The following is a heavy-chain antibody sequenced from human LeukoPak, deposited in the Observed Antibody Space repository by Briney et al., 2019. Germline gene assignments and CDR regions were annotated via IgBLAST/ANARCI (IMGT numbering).Heavy chain of an antibody. Sequence: ASVKVSCKASGYTFTSYDINWVRQATGQGLEXXXXXXXNSGNTGYAQKFQGRVTMTRNTSISTAYMELSSLRSEDTAVYYCARGGSRGLQYSSSIFDYWGQGTLVTVSS. D-gene: IGHD6-6*01. J-gene: IGHJ4*02. CDR1: GYTFTSYD. CDR3: ARGGSRGLQYSSSIFDY. CDR2: XXXNSGNT. V-gene: IGHV1-8*01.